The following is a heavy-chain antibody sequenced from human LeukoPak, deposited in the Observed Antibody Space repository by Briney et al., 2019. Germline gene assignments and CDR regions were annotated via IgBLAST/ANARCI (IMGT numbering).Heavy chain of an antibody. Sequence: GGSLRLSCAASGFTFSSYAMSWVRQAPGKGLEWVSAISGSGGSTYYADSVKGRFTISRDNSKNTLYLQMNSLRTEDTAVYYCAKDAPVNIVVVPAANSWGQGTLVTVSS. CDR2: ISGSGGST. D-gene: IGHD2-2*01. J-gene: IGHJ4*02. CDR3: AKDAPVNIVVVPAANS. V-gene: IGHV3-23*01. CDR1: GFTFSSYA.